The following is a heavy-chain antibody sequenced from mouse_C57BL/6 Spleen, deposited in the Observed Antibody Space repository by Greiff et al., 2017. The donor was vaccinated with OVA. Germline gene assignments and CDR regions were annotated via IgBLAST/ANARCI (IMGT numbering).Heavy chain of an antibody. J-gene: IGHJ1*03. V-gene: IGHV1-50*01. Sequence: VQLQQPGAELVKPGASVKLSCKASGYTFTSYWMQWVKQRPGQGLEWIGEIDPSDSYTNYNQKFKGKATLTVDTSSSTAYMQRSSLTSEDSAVYYCARRGHYYGSSYVEYFDVWGTGTTVTVSS. CDR3: ARRGHYYGSSYVEYFDV. CDR1: GYTFTSYW. D-gene: IGHD1-1*01. CDR2: IDPSDSYT.